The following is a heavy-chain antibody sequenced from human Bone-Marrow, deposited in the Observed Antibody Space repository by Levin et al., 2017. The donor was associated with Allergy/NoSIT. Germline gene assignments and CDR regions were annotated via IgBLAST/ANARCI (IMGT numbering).Heavy chain of an antibody. CDR1: GVFISSGGYS. CDR3: ARESYPAYDYRVFDS. CDR2: FSHSGST. Sequence: ASETLSLTCAVSGVFISSGGYSWSWIRQPPGKGLEWIGYFSHSGSTYYNPSLQSRVTISVDRSKNQFSLRLTSVSAADTAVYYCARESYPAYDYRVFDSWGQGTLVTVSS. D-gene: IGHD5-12*01. J-gene: IGHJ4*02. V-gene: IGHV4-30-2*01.